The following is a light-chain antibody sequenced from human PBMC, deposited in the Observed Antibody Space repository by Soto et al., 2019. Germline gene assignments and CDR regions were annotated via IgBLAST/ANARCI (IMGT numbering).Light chain of an antibody. CDR1: QGISNY. V-gene: IGKV1-27*01. CDR2: AAS. CDR3: QNYNSALWT. J-gene: IGKJ1*01. Sequence: DIQMTQSPSSLSASVGDRVTITCRASQGISNYLAWYQQKPGKVPTLPIYAASTLQSGVPSRFSGSGSATDFTLTISGLQPEDVATYYCQNYNSALWTFGQGTKVEIK.